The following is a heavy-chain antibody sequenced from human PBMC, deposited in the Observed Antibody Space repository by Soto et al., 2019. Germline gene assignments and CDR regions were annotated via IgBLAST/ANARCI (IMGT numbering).Heavy chain of an antibody. CDR3: ARIIVGATIG. CDR1: GYKVSTWHNFTSYW. Sequence: PGESLKISCMGSGYKVSTWHNFTSYWIAWVRQMPGGGLEWMGVIYPGDSDTRYSPSFQGQVTISADKSISTAYLQWSSLKASDTAMYYCARIIVGATIGWGQGTLVTVSS. V-gene: IGHV5-51*01. J-gene: IGHJ4*02. D-gene: IGHD1-26*01. CDR2: IYPGDSDT.